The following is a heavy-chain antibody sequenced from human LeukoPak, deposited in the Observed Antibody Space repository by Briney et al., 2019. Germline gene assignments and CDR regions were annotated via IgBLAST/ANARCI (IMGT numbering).Heavy chain of an antibody. J-gene: IGHJ4*02. D-gene: IGHD6-13*01. CDR2: ISSSNTYI. CDR3: ARYPGTDGSSWYVLDQ. V-gene: IGHV3-21*01. CDR1: RFTFSSYN. Sequence: GRSLRLSSAASRFTFSSYNMNWVRQAPGHRPKSVSSISSSNTYIYHAESMKGRFTISRDNAKNSLYLQMNSLRAEDTAVYYCARYPGTDGSSWYVLDQGGQGNLVTVSA.